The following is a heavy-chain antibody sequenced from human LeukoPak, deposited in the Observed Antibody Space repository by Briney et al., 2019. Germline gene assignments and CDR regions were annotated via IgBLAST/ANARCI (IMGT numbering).Heavy chain of an antibody. CDR3: ARADYGGVLNYYYYMDV. Sequence: SVKVSCKASGGTFSSYAISWVRQAPGQGLEWMGGIIPIFGTANYAQKFQGRVTITTDESTSTAYMELSSLRSEDTAVYYCARADYGGVLNYYYYMDVWAKGPRSPSP. D-gene: IGHD4-23*01. V-gene: IGHV1-69*05. J-gene: IGHJ6*03. CDR1: GGTFSSYA. CDR2: IIPIFGTA.